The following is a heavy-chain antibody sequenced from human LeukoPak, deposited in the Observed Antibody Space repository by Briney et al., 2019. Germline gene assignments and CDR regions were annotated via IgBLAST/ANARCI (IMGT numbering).Heavy chain of an antibody. D-gene: IGHD2-15*01. V-gene: IGHV4-34*01. J-gene: IGHJ6*03. CDR3: ATHGGYCSGGSCPKGYYYYMDV. CDR2: INHSGST. CDR1: GGSFSGYY. Sequence: SETLSLTCAVYGGSFSGYYWSWIRQPPGKGLEWIGEINHSGSTNYNPSLKSRVAISVDTSKNQFSLKLSSVTAADTAVYYCATHGGYCSGGSCPKGYYYYMDVWGKGTTVTVSS.